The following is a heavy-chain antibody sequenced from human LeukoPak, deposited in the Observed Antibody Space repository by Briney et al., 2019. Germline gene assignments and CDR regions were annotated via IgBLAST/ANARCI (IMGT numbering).Heavy chain of an antibody. V-gene: IGHV3-21*01. CDR2: ISSSSSYI. CDR1: VFTFSSYS. D-gene: IGHD1-26*01. J-gene: IGHJ4*02. CDR3: ARGEWELLGFDY. Sequence: PGGSLRLSCAASVFTFSSYSMNWVRQAQGKGLEWVSSISSSSSYIYYADSVKGRFTISRDNAKNSLYLQMNSLRAEDTAVYYCARGEWELLGFDYWGQGTLVTVSS.